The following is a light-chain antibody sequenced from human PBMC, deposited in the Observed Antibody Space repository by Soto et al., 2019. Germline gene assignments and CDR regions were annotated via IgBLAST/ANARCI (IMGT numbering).Light chain of an antibody. J-gene: IGLJ3*02. CDR1: SSDVGSYNR. Sequence: QSALTQPPSVSGSPGQSVTISCTGTSSDVGSYNRVSWYQQTPGTAPKLMIYEVSNRPSGIPDRFSGSKSGNTASLTISGLQAEDEADYYCSAYTTPSTVVFGGGTKLTVL. V-gene: IGLV2-18*02. CDR3: SAYTTPSTVV. CDR2: EVS.